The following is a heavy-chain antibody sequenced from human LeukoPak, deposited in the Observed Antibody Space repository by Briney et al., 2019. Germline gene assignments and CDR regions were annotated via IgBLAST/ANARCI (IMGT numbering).Heavy chain of an antibody. CDR1: GGSFSGYY. J-gene: IGHJ4*02. V-gene: IGHV4-34*01. CDR3: AIRGYSSGWYLEGVIDY. D-gene: IGHD6-19*01. CDR2: INHSGST. Sequence: SETLSLTCAVYGGSFSGYYWSWIRQPPGKGLEWIGEINHSGSTNYNPSLKSRVTISVDTSKNQFSLKLSSVTAADTAVYYCAIRGYSSGWYLEGVIDYWGQGTLVTVSS.